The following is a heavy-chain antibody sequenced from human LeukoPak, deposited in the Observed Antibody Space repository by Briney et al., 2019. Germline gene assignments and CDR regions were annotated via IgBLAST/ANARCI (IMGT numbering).Heavy chain of an antibody. V-gene: IGHV4-59*01. CDR2: IDYSGTT. D-gene: IGHD3-22*01. CDR3: ARDSPIDSSGSYYYNMDV. CDR1: GVSISSFY. Sequence: PSETLSLTCTVSGVSISSFYWSWIRQPPGKGLEWIGYIDYSGTTNYHPSLKSRVIISVDTSKNQFSLRLSSVTAADTAVYYCARDSPIDSSGSYYYNMDVWGQGTLVTVSS. J-gene: IGHJ4*02.